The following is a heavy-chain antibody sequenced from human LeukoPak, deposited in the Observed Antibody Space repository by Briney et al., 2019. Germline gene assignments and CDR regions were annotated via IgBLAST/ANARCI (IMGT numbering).Heavy chain of an antibody. CDR3: ARVSYYDSSGHWDY. CDR1: GFTFDDYG. J-gene: IGHJ4*02. CDR2: INWNGGST. V-gene: IGHV3-20*04. Sequence: GSLRLSCAASGFTFDDYGMSWVRQAPGEGLEWVSGINWNGGSTGYADSVKGRFTISRDNAKNSLYLQMNSLRAEDTALYYCARVSYYDSSGHWDYWGQGTLVTVFS. D-gene: IGHD3-22*01.